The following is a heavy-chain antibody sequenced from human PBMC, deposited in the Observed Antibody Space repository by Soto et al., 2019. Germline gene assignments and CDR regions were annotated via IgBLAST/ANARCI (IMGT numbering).Heavy chain of an antibody. V-gene: IGHV1-18*01. D-gene: IGHD3-10*01. Sequence: GASVKVSCKASGYTFTSYGISWVGQAPGQGLEWMGWISAYNGNTNYAQKLQGRVTMTTGTSTSTAHMELRSLRSDDTAVYYCARDVFRWFGELPYNWFDPWGQGTLVTVSS. CDR3: ARDVFRWFGELPYNWFDP. CDR1: GYTFTSYG. CDR2: ISAYNGNT. J-gene: IGHJ5*02.